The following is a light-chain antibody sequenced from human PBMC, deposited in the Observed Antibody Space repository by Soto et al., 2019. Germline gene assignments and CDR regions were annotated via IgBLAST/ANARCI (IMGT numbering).Light chain of an antibody. J-gene: IGKJ1*01. CDR3: QQSYRTPRT. Sequence: DIQMTQSPSSLSASVGDRVTITCRASQTISNYLNWYQQRPGKAPKLLIYAASILQSGVPSRFSGSGSGTDFTLTISRLQVEDYATYYCQQSYRTPRTFGQGTKVDIK. V-gene: IGKV1-39*01. CDR1: QTISNY. CDR2: AAS.